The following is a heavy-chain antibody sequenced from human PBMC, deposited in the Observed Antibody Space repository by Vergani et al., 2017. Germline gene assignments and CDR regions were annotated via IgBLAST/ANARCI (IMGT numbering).Heavy chain of an antibody. CDR3: AGWGSYYDSSGPLSWFDP. CDR2: IYYSGST. Sequence: QLQLQESGPGLVKPSETLSLTCTVSGGSISSSSYYWGWIRQPPGKGLEWIGSIYYSGSTYYNPSLKSRVTISVDTSKNQFSLKLSSVTAADTAVYYCAGWGSYYDSSGPLSWFDPWGQGTLVTVSS. D-gene: IGHD3-22*01. V-gene: IGHV4-39*01. CDR1: GGSISSSSYY. J-gene: IGHJ5*02.